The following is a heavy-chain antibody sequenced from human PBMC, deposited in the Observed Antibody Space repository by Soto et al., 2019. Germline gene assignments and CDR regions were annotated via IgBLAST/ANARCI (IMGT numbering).Heavy chain of an antibody. V-gene: IGHV5-51*01. Sequence: PGESLKISCKGSGYSFTSYWIGWVRQMPGKGLEWMGIIYPGDSDTRYSPSFQGQVTISADKSISTAYLQWSSLKASDTAMYYCARGGIAVAGPRTYYYYGMDVWGQGTTVTVSS. CDR3: ARGGIAVAGPRTYYYYGMDV. J-gene: IGHJ6*02. CDR2: IYPGDSDT. CDR1: GYSFTSYW. D-gene: IGHD6-19*01.